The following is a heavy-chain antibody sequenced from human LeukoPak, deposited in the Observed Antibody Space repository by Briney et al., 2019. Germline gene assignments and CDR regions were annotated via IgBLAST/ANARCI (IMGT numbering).Heavy chain of an antibody. J-gene: IGHJ4*02. D-gene: IGHD3-9*01. CDR2: ISYDGSNK. CDR1: GFTFSSYD. CDR3: ARDFDLPDTTPAY. V-gene: IGHV3-30*03. Sequence: GGSLRLSCAASGFTFSSYDMHWVRQAPGKGLEWVAVISYDGSNKYYADSVKGRFTISRDNSKNTLYLQMNSLRAEDTAVYYCARDFDLPDTTPAYWGQGTLVTVSS.